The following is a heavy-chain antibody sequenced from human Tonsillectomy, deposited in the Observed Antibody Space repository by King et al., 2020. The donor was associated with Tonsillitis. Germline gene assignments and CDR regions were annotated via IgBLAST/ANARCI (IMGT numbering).Heavy chain of an antibody. CDR1: GGSISSYY. V-gene: IGHV4-59*01. CDR3: AGGRGIAADWFDP. Sequence: QLQESGPGLVKPSETLSLTCTVSGGSISSYYWSWIRQPPGKGLEWIGYIYYSGSTNYNPSLKSRVTISVDTSKNQFSLKLSSVTAADTAVYYCAGGRGIAADWFDPWGQGTLVTVSS. J-gene: IGHJ5*02. CDR2: IYYSGST. D-gene: IGHD6-13*01.